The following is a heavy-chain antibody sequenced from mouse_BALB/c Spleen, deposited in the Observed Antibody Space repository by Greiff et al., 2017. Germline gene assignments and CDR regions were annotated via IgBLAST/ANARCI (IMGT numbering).Heavy chain of an antibody. CDR2: ISSGGSYT. CDR1: GFTFSSYG. V-gene: IGHV5-6*01. CDR3: ARHDGAMDY. Sequence: EVQVVESGGDLVKPGGSLKLSCAASGFTFSSYGMSWVRQTPDKRLEWVATISSGGSYTYYPDSVKGRFTISRDNAKNTLYLQMSSLKSEDTAMYYCARHDGAMDYWGQGTSVTVSS. J-gene: IGHJ4*01.